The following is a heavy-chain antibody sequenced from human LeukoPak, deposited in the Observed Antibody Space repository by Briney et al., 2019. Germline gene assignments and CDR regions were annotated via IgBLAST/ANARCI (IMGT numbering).Heavy chain of an antibody. Sequence: SETLSLTCAVYGGSFSGYYWSWIRQPPGKGLEWIGEINHSGSTNYNPSLKSRVTTSVDTSKNQFSLKLGSVTAADTAVYYCARTNNVFYYFDYWGQGTLVTVSS. J-gene: IGHJ4*02. CDR1: GGSFSGYY. CDR3: ARTNNVFYYFDY. CDR2: INHSGST. D-gene: IGHD1/OR15-1a*01. V-gene: IGHV4-34*01.